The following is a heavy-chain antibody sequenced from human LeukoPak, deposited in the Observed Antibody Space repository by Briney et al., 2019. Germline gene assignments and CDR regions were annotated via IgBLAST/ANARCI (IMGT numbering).Heavy chain of an antibody. CDR2: ISSSSSYI. D-gene: IGHD3-10*01. CDR3: ARDCWDYGSGSYCGIDY. J-gene: IGHJ4*02. V-gene: IGHV3-21*01. Sequence: PGXXXXLACAXSGFTFSSYSMNWVRQAPGKGLEWVSSISSSSSYIYYADSVKGRFTISRDNAKNSLYLQMNSLRAEDTAVYYCARDCWDYGSGSYCGIDYWGQGTLVTVSS. CDR1: GFTFSSYS.